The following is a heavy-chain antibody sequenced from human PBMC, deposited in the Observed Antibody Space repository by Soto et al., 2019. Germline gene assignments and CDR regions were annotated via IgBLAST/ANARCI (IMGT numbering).Heavy chain of an antibody. CDR3: ARHEGNGNVWPLDY. D-gene: IGHD2-8*01. CDR2: IHYSGST. V-gene: IGHV4-38-2*02. Sequence: PSETLSLTCTVSGYSISSGSYWAWIRQSPGKGLEWIGNIHYSGSTYYMPSLRSRVTLSVDTSKNQFSLRLTSVTAEDTAVYYCARHEGNGNVWPLDYWGQGILVTVSS. CDR1: GYSISSGSY. J-gene: IGHJ4*02.